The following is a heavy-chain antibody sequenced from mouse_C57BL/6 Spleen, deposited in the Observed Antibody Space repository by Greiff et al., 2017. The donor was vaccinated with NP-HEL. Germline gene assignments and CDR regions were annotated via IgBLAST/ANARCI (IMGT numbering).Heavy chain of an antibody. J-gene: IGHJ3*01. D-gene: IGHD2-3*01. CDR1: GYAFSSYW. V-gene: IGHV1-80*01. Sequence: QVQLKQSGAELVKPGASVKISCKASGYAFSSYWMNWVKQRPGKGLEWIGQIYPGDGDTNYNGKFKGKATLTADKSSSTAYMQLSSLTSEDSAVYFCARGSYDGYWFAYWGQGTLVTVSA. CDR3: ARGSYDGYWFAY. CDR2: IYPGDGDT.